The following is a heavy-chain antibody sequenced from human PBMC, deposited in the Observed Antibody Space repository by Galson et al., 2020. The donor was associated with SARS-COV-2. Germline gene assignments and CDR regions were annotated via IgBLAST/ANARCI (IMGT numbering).Heavy chain of an antibody. CDR1: GGSLSGYF. D-gene: IGHD6-19*01. Sequence: SETLSLTCTVSGGSLSGYFWNWIRQTPGKGLEWIGYIYDTGRTNYNPSLKSRVTISVDTSKNEFSLKLKSVTAADTAVYYCAREPYISGWGGRYYGMDVWGLGTTVTVSS. CDR2: IYDTGRT. J-gene: IGHJ6*02. CDR3: AREPYISGWGGRYYGMDV. V-gene: IGHV4-59*12.